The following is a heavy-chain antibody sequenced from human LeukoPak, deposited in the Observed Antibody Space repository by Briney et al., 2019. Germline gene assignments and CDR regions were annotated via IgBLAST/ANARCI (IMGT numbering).Heavy chain of an antibody. J-gene: IGHJ4*02. D-gene: IGHD3-3*01. CDR3: ARGGTYYDFWSGYSRHYYFDY. Sequence: PGGSLRLSCAASGFTFSDYYMSWIRQAPGKGLEWVSYISSSGSTIYYADSVKGRFTISRDNAKNSLYLQMNSLRAEDTAVYYCARGGTYYDFWSGYSRHYYFDYWGQGTLVTVSS. CDR1: GFTFSDYY. CDR2: ISSSGSTI. V-gene: IGHV3-11*01.